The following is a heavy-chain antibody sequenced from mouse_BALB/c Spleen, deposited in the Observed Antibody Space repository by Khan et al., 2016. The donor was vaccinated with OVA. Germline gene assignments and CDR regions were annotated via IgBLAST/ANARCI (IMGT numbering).Heavy chain of an antibody. CDR1: GYAFTNYL. J-gene: IGHJ4*01. CDR3: ERRDYVMDY. V-gene: IGHV1-54*01. Sequence: QVQLQQSGAELVRPGTSVKVSCKASGYAFTNYLIEWVKQRPGQGLEWIGVINPGSGGTNYNEKFKGKATLTADKSSSTAYMQLSSLTSDDSAVYVCERRDYVMDYWGQGTSVTVSS. CDR2: INPGSGGT.